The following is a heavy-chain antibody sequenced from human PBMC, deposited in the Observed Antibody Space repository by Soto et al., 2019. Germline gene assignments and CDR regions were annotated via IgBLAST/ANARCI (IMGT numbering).Heavy chain of an antibody. V-gene: IGHV3-23*01. Sequence: EVQLLGSGGGLIQPGGSLRLSCAASGFTFRFYAMSWVRQAPGKGLEWVSAISGSGGSTYYADSVKGRFTISRDNSKNTLYLQMNSLRAEDTAVYYCAKDITMIVVVTDFDYWGQGTLVTVSS. CDR3: AKDITMIVVVTDFDY. CDR1: GFTFRFYA. CDR2: ISGSGGST. D-gene: IGHD3-22*01. J-gene: IGHJ4*02.